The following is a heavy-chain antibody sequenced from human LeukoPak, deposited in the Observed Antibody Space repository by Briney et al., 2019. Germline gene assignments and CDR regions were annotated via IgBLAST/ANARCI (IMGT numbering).Heavy chain of an antibody. D-gene: IGHD2-2*01. CDR3: ATATHYIVVVPAAPGFDY. CDR2: INPSGGST. V-gene: IGHV1-46*01. Sequence: ASVKVSCKASGYIFTSYYMHWVRQAPGQGLEWMGIINPSGGSTSYAQKFQGRVTMTRDTSTSTVYMELSSLRSEDTAVYYCATATHYIVVVPAAPGFDYWGQGTLVTVSS. CDR1: GYIFTSYY. J-gene: IGHJ4*02.